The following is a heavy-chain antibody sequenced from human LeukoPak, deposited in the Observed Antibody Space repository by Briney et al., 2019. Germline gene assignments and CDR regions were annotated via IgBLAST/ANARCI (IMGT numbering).Heavy chain of an antibody. CDR3: AKDRIPGAGTLLGY. V-gene: IGHV3-23*01. D-gene: IGHD6-19*01. CDR1: GFTFSIYA. CDR2: LSGSGGST. J-gene: IGHJ4*02. Sequence: GGSLRLSCEASGFTFSIYAMSWVRQTPGKGLEWVTTLSGSGGSTYYADSVKGRFTISRDNSKNTLYLQMNSLRAEDTAVYYCAKDRIPGAGTLLGYWGQGTLVTVSA.